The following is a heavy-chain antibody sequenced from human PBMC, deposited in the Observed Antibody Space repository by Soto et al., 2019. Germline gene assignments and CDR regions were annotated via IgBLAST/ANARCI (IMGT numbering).Heavy chain of an antibody. J-gene: IGHJ3*02. V-gene: IGHV4-38-2*01. CDR1: GYSISSGYY. Sequence: PSETLSLTCAVSGYSISSGYYWGWIRQPPGKGLEWIGSIYHSGSTYYNPSLKSRVTISVDTSKNQFSLKLSSVTAADTAVYYCAGEGSTSRRTDAFDIWGQGTMVTVS. CDR3: AGEGSTSRRTDAFDI. D-gene: IGHD2-2*01. CDR2: IYHSGST.